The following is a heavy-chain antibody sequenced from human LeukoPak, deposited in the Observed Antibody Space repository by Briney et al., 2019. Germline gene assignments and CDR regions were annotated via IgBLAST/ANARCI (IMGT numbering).Heavy chain of an antibody. D-gene: IGHD2-2*01. V-gene: IGHV4-34*01. CDR2: INHSGST. CDR3: ARGPGVVVPAAMWGHYYGMDV. J-gene: IGHJ6*02. CDR1: GGSFSGYY. Sequence: SETLSLTCAVYGGSFSGYYWSWIRQPPGKGLEWIGEINHSGSTNYNPSLKSRVTISVDTSKNQFSLKLSSVTAADTAVYYCARGPGVVVPAAMWGHYYGMDVWGQGTTVTVSS.